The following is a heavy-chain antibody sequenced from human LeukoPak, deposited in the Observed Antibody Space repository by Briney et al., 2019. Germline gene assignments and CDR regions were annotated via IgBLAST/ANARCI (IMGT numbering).Heavy chain of an antibody. D-gene: IGHD3-9*01. Sequence: GGSLRLSCAASGFTFSSCSMNWVRQAPGKGLEWVSYISSGSSSIYYADSVKGRFTISRDNAENSLNLQMNSLRDEDTAVYYCARGRATGRSGGDYWGQGTLVTVSS. J-gene: IGHJ4*02. CDR2: ISSGSSSI. V-gene: IGHV3-48*02. CDR1: GFTFSSCS. CDR3: ARGRATGRSGGDY.